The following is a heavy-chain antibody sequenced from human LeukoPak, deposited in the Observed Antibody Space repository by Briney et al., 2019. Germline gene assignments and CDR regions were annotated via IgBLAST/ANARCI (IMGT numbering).Heavy chain of an antibody. V-gene: IGHV3-30*03. CDR2: ISYDGRNQ. CDR3: ARELSGTSSRHFDY. D-gene: IGHD2-2*01. CDR1: GFSFTTYG. Sequence: PGTSLRLSCAASGFSFTTYGMHWVRQAPLKGLEWLAAISYDGRNQNYADSVKGRFTIFRDNSQNTLYLQMNSLRAEDTAVYYCARELSGTSSRHFDYWGQGSLVTVSS. J-gene: IGHJ4*02.